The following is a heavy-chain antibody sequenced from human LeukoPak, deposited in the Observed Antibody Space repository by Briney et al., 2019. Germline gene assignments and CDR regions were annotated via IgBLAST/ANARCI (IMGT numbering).Heavy chain of an antibody. CDR3: ARDNCSGGSCYSWFDP. CDR2: IIPIFGTA. J-gene: IGHJ5*02. D-gene: IGHD2-15*01. Sequence: SVKVSCKASGGTFSSYAISWVRQAPGQGLEWMGGIIPIFGTANYAQKFQGRVTITADESTSTAYMELSSLRSEDTAVYYCARDNCSGGSCYSWFDPWGQGTLVTVSS. CDR1: GGTFSSYA. V-gene: IGHV1-69*13.